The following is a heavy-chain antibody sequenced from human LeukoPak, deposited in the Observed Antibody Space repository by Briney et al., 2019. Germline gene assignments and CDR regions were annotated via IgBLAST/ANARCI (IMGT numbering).Heavy chain of an antibody. D-gene: IGHD6-13*01. V-gene: IGHV3-30*18. CDR3: AKDLAASFDY. CDR1: GFTFSSYG. CDR2: ISYDGSNK. Sequence: GGSLRLSCAASGFTFSSYGMHWVRQAPGKGLEWGAVISYDGSNKYYADSVKGRFTISRDNSKNTLYLQMNSLRAEDTAVYYCAKDLAASFDYWGQGTLVTVSS. J-gene: IGHJ4*02.